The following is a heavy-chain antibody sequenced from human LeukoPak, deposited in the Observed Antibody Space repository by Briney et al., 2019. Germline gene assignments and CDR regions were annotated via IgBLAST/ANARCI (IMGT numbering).Heavy chain of an antibody. D-gene: IGHD3-10*01. CDR2: IYTSGST. V-gene: IGHV4-61*02. CDR3: ARSITMVRGVISNYYYYHMDV. J-gene: IGHJ6*03. CDR1: GGSISSGSYY. Sequence: PSETLSLTCTVSGGSISSGSYYWSWIRQPAGKGLEWIGRIYTSGSTNYNPSLKSRVTISVDTSKNQFSLKLSSVTAADTAVYYCARSITMVRGVISNYYYYHMDVWGKGTTVTISS.